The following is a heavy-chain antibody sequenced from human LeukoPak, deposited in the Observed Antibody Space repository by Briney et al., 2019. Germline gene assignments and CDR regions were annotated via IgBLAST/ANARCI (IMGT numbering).Heavy chain of an antibody. CDR2: INHSGST. CDR1: GGSFSGYY. Sequence: PSETLSLTCAVYGGSFSGYYWSWIRQPPGKGLEWIGEINHSGSTNYNPSLKSRVTISVDTSKNQFSLKLSSVTAADTAVYYCARHRMVRGVTYYDAFDIWGQGTMVTVSS. V-gene: IGHV4-34*01. D-gene: IGHD3-10*01. CDR3: ARHRMVRGVTYYDAFDI. J-gene: IGHJ3*02.